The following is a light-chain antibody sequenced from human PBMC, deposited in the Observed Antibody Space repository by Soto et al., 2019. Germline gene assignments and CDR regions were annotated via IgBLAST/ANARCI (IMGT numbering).Light chain of an antibody. V-gene: IGKV1-39*01. J-gene: IGKJ2*01. Sequence: DIQMTQSPSSLSASVGDRVTITCRASQSISRHLNWYQQKPGKAPKLLIYAASSLQSGVPSKFSGSGSGTDFTLTISSLQPEDFATYCWQQSYSTPYTFVQGTKLEI. CDR2: AAS. CDR1: QSISRH. CDR3: QQSYSTPYT.